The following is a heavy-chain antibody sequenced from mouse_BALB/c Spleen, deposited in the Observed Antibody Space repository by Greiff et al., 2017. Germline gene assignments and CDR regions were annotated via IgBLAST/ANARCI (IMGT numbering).Heavy chain of an antibody. V-gene: IGHV1S137*01. CDR1: GYTFTDYA. J-gene: IGHJ2*01. CDR3: ARGGLRRRYFDY. CDR2: ISTYYGDA. Sequence: VQLQQSGAELVRPGVSVKISCKGSGYTFTDYAMHWVKQSHAKSLEWIGVISTYYGDASYNQKFKGKATMTVDKSSSTAYMELARLTSEDSAIYYCARGGLRRRYFDYWGQGTTLTVSS. D-gene: IGHD2-2*01.